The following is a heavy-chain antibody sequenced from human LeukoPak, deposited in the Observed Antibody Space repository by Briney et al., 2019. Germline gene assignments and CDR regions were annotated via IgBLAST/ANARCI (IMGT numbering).Heavy chain of an antibody. CDR1: GFTFSSYA. J-gene: IGHJ3*02. Sequence: GGSLRLSCAASGFTFSSYAMTWVRQAPGKGLEWVSSISGSGGTTYYADSVKGRFTISRDKSKNTLYLQMNSLRADDTAVYYCAKSRSGWGDFDISGQGTMVTVSS. V-gene: IGHV3-23*01. CDR2: ISGSGGTT. CDR3: AKSRSGWGDFDI. D-gene: IGHD3-16*01.